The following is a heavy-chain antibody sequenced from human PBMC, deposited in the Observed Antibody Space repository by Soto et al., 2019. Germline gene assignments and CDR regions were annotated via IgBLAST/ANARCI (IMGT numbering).Heavy chain of an antibody. J-gene: IGHJ2*01. CDR2: ISSNGGST. Sequence: GGSLRLSCAASGFTFSSYAMHWVRQAPGKGLEYVSAISSNGGSTYYANSVKGRFTISRDNSKNTLYLQMGSLRAEDMAVYYCARDPSSYYYGSGSYSFFDLWGRGTRVTVSS. D-gene: IGHD3-10*01. CDR3: ARDPSSYYYGSGSYSFFDL. V-gene: IGHV3-64*01. CDR1: GFTFSSYA.